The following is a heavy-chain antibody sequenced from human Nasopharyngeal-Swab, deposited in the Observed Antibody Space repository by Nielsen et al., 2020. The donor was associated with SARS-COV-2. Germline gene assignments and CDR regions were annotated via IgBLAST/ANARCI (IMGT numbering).Heavy chain of an antibody. CDR2: ISSSSSTI. J-gene: IGHJ6*02. Sequence: GESLKISCAASGFTFNNYNFNWVRQAPGKGPEWVSSISSSSSTIYYADSVKGRFTISRDNAKNSLYLQMNSLRAEDTAVYYCARDGLDYDFWSAYFMDVWGQGTTVIVSS. V-gene: IGHV3-48*04. D-gene: IGHD3-3*01. CDR1: GFTFNNYN. CDR3: ARDGLDYDFWSAYFMDV.